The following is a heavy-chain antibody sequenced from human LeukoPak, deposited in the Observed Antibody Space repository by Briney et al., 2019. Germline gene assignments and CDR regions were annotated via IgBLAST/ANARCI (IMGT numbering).Heavy chain of an antibody. V-gene: IGHV3-43*02. CDR3: AKDIPRYYGYAGYFDY. CDR2: ISGDGGST. D-gene: IGHD3-10*01. J-gene: IGHJ4*02. CDR1: GFTFDDYA. Sequence: GGSLRLSCAASGFTFDDYAMHWVRQAPGKGLGWVSLISGDGGSTYYADSVKGRFTISRDNSKNSLYLQMNSLRTEDTALYYCAKDIPRYYGYAGYFDYWGQGTLVTVSS.